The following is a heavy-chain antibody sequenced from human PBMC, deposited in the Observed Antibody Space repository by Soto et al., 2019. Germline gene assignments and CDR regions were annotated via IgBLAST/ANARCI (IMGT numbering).Heavy chain of an antibody. CDR2: ISWNSGSI. D-gene: IGHD2-2*01. CDR3: AKTAANNCSSTSCYYYYYMDV. V-gene: IGHV3-9*01. CDR1: GFTFDDYA. Sequence: GGSLRLSCAASGFTFDDYAMHWVRQAPGKGLEWVSGISWNSGSIGYADSVKGRFTISRDNAKNSLYLQMNSLRAEDTALYYCAKTAANNCSSTSCYYYYYMDVWGKGTTVTVSS. J-gene: IGHJ6*03.